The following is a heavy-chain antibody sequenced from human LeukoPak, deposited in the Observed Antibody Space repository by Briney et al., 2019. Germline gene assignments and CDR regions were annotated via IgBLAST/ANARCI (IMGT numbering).Heavy chain of an antibody. CDR1: GGSISSGSYY. CDR2: IYTSGST. Sequence: SETLSLTCTVSGGSISSGSYYWSWIRQPAGKGLEWIGRIYTSGSTNYNPSLKSRVTISVDTSKNRFSLKLSSVTAADTAVYYCARGGSHWFDPWGQGTLVTVSS. J-gene: IGHJ5*02. CDR3: ARGGSHWFDP. D-gene: IGHD3-10*01. V-gene: IGHV4-61*02.